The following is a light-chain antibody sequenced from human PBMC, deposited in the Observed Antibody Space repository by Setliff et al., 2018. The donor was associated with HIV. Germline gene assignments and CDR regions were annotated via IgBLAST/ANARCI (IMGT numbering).Light chain of an antibody. CDR3: ATWDDMMDVLV. Sequence: QSVLTQPPSVSGAPGQSVTIFCSGSKSNIGVNYVYWYQQVQGRPPKLLIHRNDERPSGVPDRISGSKTGTSGSLAIRGLRSEDEGDYYCATWDDMMDVLVFGGGTQLTVL. V-gene: IGLV1-47*01. CDR2: RND. J-gene: IGLJ2*01. CDR1: KSNIGVNY.